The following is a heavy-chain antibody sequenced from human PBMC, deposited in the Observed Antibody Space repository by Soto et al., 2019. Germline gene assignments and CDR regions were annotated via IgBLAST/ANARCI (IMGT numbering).Heavy chain of an antibody. Sequence: XTLSHTCTVPGGSISSYYWCWIRQPAGKGVEWIGRIYTTGSTNSNPSLKSRVTMSVDTSKNQFALKLSSVTAAATAVYYGARSHLITIFGVVTKNWFDPWGQGTLVTVSS. J-gene: IGHJ5*02. CDR3: ARSHLITIFGVVTKNWFDP. V-gene: IGHV4-4*07. D-gene: IGHD3-3*01. CDR2: IYTTGST. CDR1: GGSISSYY.